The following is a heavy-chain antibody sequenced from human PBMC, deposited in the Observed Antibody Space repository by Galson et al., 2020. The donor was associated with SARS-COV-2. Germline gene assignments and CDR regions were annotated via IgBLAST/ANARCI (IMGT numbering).Heavy chain of an antibody. CDR3: ARDKGATVFGMVMDEPSYLDY. CDR1: GFTFSSYE. Sequence: GESLKISCAASGFTFSSYEMNWVRQAPGKGLEWISYISSSGTTIYYADSVEGRFTISRDDAKHSLYLQMSSLRAEDTAIYYCARDKGATVFGMVMDEPSYLDYWGQGTLVTVSS. D-gene: IGHD3-3*01. J-gene: IGHJ4*02. V-gene: IGHV3-48*03. CDR2: ISSSGTTI.